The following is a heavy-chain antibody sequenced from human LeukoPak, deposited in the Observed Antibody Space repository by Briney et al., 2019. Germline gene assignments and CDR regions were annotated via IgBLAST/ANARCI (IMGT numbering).Heavy chain of an antibody. J-gene: IGHJ6*02. Sequence: GGSLRLSCAASGFTFSSYAMHWVRQAPGKGLEWVAVISYDGSNKYYADSVKGRFTISRDNSKNTLYMQMTSLRAEDTAVYYCARDIRFLEWLLAHCGMDVWGQGTTVTVS. CDR2: ISYDGSNK. D-gene: IGHD3-3*01. CDR3: ARDIRFLEWLLAHCGMDV. V-gene: IGHV3-30-3*01. CDR1: GFTFSSYA.